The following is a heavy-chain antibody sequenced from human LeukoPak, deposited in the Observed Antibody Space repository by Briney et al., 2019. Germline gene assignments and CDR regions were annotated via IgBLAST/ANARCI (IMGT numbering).Heavy chain of an antibody. D-gene: IGHD4-23*01. CDR1: GFTLCSYV. Sequence: GRSLRPSRAVSGFTLCSYVTHGVPHAPGEGLVCVADISYEGSNKYYAHSVRGGYTISRDNSKNTLYLKMNSLRAEDTAVYYCAKGANDYGGKGEDYWGQGTLVTVSS. J-gene: IGHJ4*02. CDR3: AKGANDYGGKGEDY. V-gene: IGHV3-30*18. CDR2: ISYEGSNK.